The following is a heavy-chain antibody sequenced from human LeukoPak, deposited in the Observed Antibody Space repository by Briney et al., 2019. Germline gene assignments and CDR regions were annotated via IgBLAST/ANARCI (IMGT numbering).Heavy chain of an antibody. Sequence: SETLSLTCTVSGGSISSYYWSWIRQPPGKGLEWIGYIYYSGSTNYNPSLKSRVTISVDTSKNQFSLKLSSVTAAGTAVYYCARGTALDGMDVWGQGTTVTVSS. V-gene: IGHV4-59*08. J-gene: IGHJ6*02. D-gene: IGHD1-1*01. CDR1: GGSISSYY. CDR3: ARGTALDGMDV. CDR2: IYYSGST.